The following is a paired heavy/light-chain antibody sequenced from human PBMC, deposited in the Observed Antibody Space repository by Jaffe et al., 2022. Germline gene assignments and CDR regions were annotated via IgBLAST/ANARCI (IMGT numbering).Heavy chain of an antibody. V-gene: IGHV3-9*01. CDR2: ISSNTYAV. CDR1: GFIFDDYA. CDR3: AKDIQALGPGTGGVNSFDY. D-gene: IGHD2-8*02. J-gene: IGHJ4*02. Sequence: EVQLVESGGGLVRPGRSLRLSCAASGFIFDDYAMHWVRQAPGKGLEWVSSISSNTYAVAYADSVKGRFTISRDNAKHSLYLQMNSLRAEDTALYYCAKDIQALGPGTGGVNSFDYWGQGTLVTVS.
Light chain of an antibody. Sequence: IQMTQSPSSLSASVGDRVTITCRASQSIGTYLNWYQQKPGKAPRLLIYTASSLQSGVPSRFSGSGSGTDFTLTISNLQPEDFASYYCQQSYRTPSITFGQGTRLEIK. CDR3: QQSYRTPSIT. J-gene: IGKJ5*01. CDR2: TAS. CDR1: QSIGTY. V-gene: IGKV1-39*01.